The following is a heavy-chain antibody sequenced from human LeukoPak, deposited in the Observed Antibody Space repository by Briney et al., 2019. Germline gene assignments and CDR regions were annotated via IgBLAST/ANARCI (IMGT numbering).Heavy chain of an antibody. D-gene: IGHD5-18*01. J-gene: IGHJ4*02. Sequence: ASVTVSCKASGYTFNSYGINWVRQAPGQGPERMGWISASNAKTEYVQRFQGRVTTTTDTSTTTAYMALTSLRPNDTAVYFCARARGFSYGYSDHWGQGTLFTVSS. CDR3: ARARGFSYGYSDH. CDR2: ISASNAKT. CDR1: GYTFNSYG. V-gene: IGHV1-18*01.